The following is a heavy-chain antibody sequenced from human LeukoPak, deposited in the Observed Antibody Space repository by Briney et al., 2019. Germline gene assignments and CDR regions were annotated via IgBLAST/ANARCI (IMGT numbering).Heavy chain of an antibody. CDR3: ARDYVGATAGAYWFDP. CDR1: GGSISSYY. Sequence: TSETLSLTCTVSGGSISSYYWSWIRQPPGKGLEWIGYIYYSGSTNYNPSLKSRVTISVDTSKNQFSLKLSSVTAADTAVYYCARDYVGATAGAYWFDPWGQGTLVTVSS. D-gene: IGHD1-26*01. CDR2: IYYSGST. V-gene: IGHV4-59*01. J-gene: IGHJ5*02.